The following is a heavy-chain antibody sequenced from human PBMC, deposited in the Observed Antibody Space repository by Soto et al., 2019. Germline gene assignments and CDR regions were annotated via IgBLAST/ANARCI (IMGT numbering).Heavy chain of an antibody. CDR2: ISWNSVSI. V-gene: IGHV3-9*02. CDR3: AKDMENGYNPYYYYGMDV. Sequence: GGSLRLSCAASGFNSNDYGMHWVRQAPGKGLEWVSSISWNSVSIGYADSVKGRFTISRDNAKNSQYLQMNTLRAEDTALYYCAKDMENGYNPYYYYGMDVWGQGTTVTVSS. CDR1: GFNSNDYG. D-gene: IGHD3-10*01. J-gene: IGHJ6*02.